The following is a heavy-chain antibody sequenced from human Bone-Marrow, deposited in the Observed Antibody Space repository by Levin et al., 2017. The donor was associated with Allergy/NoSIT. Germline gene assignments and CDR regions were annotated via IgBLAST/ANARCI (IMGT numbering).Heavy chain of an antibody. CDR2: IYYSGST. Sequence: PSETLSLTCTVSGGSISSSSYYWGWIRQPPGKGLEWIGSIYYSGSTYYNPSLKSRVTISVDTSKNQFSLKLSSVTAADTAVYYCARHASPRIDYWGQGTLVTVSS. J-gene: IGHJ4*02. V-gene: IGHV4-39*01. CDR1: GGSISSSSYY. CDR3: ARHASPRIDY.